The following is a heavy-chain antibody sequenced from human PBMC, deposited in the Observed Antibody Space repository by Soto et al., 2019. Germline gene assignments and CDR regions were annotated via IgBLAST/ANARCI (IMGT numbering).Heavy chain of an antibody. V-gene: IGHV3-30-3*01. CDR3: AREEEKYDFWSGHRPNYGMDV. CDR1: GFTFSSYA. Sequence: GGSLRLSCAASGFTFSSYAMHWVRQAPGKGLEWVAVISYDGSNKYYADSVKGRFTISRDNSKNTLYLQMNSLRAEDTAVYYCAREEEKYDFWSGHRPNYGMDVWGQGTTVTVSS. CDR2: ISYDGSNK. D-gene: IGHD3-3*01. J-gene: IGHJ6*02.